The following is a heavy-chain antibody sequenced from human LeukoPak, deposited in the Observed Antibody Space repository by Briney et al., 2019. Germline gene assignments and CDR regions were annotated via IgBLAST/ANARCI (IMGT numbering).Heavy chain of an antibody. CDR2: IKRESEGGTA. D-gene: IGHD6-19*01. Sequence: AGSLSPARAAFGFTFSNAWISWVRQAPGKGPEWVGRIKRESEGGTADYAAPVKGRFSISRDDSKTTVYLQMNSLKSDDTAVYYCAAVEQWRGRALLYWGPGTMVTVSS. V-gene: IGHV3-15*01. CDR3: AAVEQWRGRALLY. CDR1: GFTFSNAW. J-gene: IGHJ4*03.